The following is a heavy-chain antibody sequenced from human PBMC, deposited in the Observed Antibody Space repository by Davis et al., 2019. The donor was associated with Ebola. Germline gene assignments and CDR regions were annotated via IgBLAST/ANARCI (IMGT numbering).Heavy chain of an antibody. D-gene: IGHD6-13*01. CDR3: ARSHYVSSWYGWFGP. CDR1: GYTFTSYD. J-gene: IGHJ5*02. V-gene: IGHV1-18*01. CDR2: ITTHNGKT. Sequence: ASVKVSCKASGYTFTSYDITWVRQAPGQGLEWLGWITTHNGKTEYTQKVQGRVTMTTDTSTTTAYMELRGLRSDDTAVYYCARSHYVSSWYGWFGPWGQGTLVTVSS.